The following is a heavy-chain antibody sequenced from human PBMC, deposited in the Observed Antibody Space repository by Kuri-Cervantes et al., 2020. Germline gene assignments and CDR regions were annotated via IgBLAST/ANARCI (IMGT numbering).Heavy chain of an antibody. CDR2: IWYDGSNK. D-gene: IGHD3-3*01. J-gene: IGHJ3*02. Sequence: GESLKISCAASGFTFSSYGMHWVRQAPGKGLEWVAVIWYDGSNKYYADSVKGRFTISRDNSKNTLYLQMNSLRAEDTAVYYCASLSITIFGVETDAFDIWGQGTMVTVSS. V-gene: IGHV3-33*01. CDR3: ASLSITIFGVETDAFDI. CDR1: GFTFSSYG.